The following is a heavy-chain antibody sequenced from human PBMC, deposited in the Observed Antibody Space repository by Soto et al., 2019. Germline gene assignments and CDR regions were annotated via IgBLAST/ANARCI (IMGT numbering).Heavy chain of an antibody. CDR1: GFTFSSYA. CDR3: AKTPRGAQLWLYYFDY. CDR2: ISGSGGST. Sequence: GGSLRLSCAASGFTFSSYAMSWVRQAPGKGLEWVSAISGSGGSTYYADSVKGRFTISRDNSKNTLYLQMNSLRAEDTAVYYCAKTPRGAQLWLYYFDYWGQGTLVTVSS. V-gene: IGHV3-23*01. D-gene: IGHD5-18*01. J-gene: IGHJ4*02.